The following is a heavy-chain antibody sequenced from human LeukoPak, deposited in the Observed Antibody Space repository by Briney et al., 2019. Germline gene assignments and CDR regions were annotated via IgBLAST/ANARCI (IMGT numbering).Heavy chain of an antibody. J-gene: IGHJ4*02. CDR1: GFTFSSYS. D-gene: IGHD3-10*01. CDR3: ARDNRGEVVDY. V-gene: IGHV3-21*01. Sequence: GGSLRLSCAASGFTFSSYSMNWVRQAPGKGLEWVSSISSSSSYIYHADSVKGRFTISRDNAKNSLYLQMNSLRAEDTAVYYCARDNRGEVVDYWGQGTLVTVSS. CDR2: ISSSSSYI.